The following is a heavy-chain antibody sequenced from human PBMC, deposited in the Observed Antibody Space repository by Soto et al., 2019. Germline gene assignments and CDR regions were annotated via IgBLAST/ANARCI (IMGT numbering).Heavy chain of an antibody. CDR2: IYYSGNA. V-gene: IGHV4-39*01. D-gene: IGHD3-10*01. CDR1: GGSISSSSYY. J-gene: IGHJ4*02. CDR3: ARQYYFGSGIYYNRPFDF. Sequence: SETLSLTCTVSGGSISSSSYYWGWILQPPGKGLEWIGRIYYSGNAYYNPSLKSRVTISVDTAKNQFSLKLSSVTAAVTAVYYCARQYYFGSGIYYNRPFDFWGQGTLVTVSS.